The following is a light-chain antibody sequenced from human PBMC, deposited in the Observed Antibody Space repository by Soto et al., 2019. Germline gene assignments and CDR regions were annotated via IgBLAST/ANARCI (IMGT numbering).Light chain of an antibody. CDR2: QTS. V-gene: IGKV3-11*01. Sequence: EIVLAPSPATLSSFPGDRVTLSCSASQYINTRLAWYQHRPGQAPRLLIYQTSIRAAGIPARFSASGTGTDFTLTISDVQPEDFAVYYCHQRQSWPRTFGQGTKVDIK. CDR1: QYINTR. J-gene: IGKJ1*01. CDR3: HQRQSWPRT.